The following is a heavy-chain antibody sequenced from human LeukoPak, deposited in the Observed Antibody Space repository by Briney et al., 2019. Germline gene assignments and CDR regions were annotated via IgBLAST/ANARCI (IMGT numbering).Heavy chain of an antibody. CDR1: GFTFSSYA. CDR2: ISYDGSTK. D-gene: IGHD1-26*01. J-gene: IGHJ4*02. Sequence: GGSLRLSCAASGFTFSSYAMHWVRQAPGKGLEWVAVISYDGSTKYSADSVKGRFTISRDHSKNMLYLQMNSLRAEDTAVYYCARDSTDGVIPRELHPPFDYWGQGALVTVSS. V-gene: IGHV3-30-3*01. CDR3: ARDSTDGVIPRELHPPFDY.